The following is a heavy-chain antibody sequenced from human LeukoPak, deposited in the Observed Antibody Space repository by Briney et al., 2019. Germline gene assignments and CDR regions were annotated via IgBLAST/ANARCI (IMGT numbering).Heavy chain of an antibody. Sequence: GGSLRLSCAASGFTFSSTWMHWVRQAPGKGLVWVSRINSDESSTNYADSVKGRFTISRDNAKNTLYLQMNSLRAEDTAVYYCARARGLGYGDDVRWFDPWGQGTLVTVSS. D-gene: IGHD4-17*01. CDR2: INSDESST. V-gene: IGHV3-74*01. J-gene: IGHJ5*02. CDR3: ARARGLGYGDDVRWFDP. CDR1: GFTFSSTW.